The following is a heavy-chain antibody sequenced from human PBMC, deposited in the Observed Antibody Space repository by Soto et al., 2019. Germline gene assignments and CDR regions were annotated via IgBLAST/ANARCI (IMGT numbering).Heavy chain of an antibody. J-gene: IGHJ6*02. CDR1: GFTFGDYA. CDR2: IRSKAYGGTT. CDR3: TRDVPNRGSDFYGMDV. D-gene: IGHD5-12*01. V-gene: IGHV3-49*03. Sequence: SLRLSCTASGFTFGDYAMSWFRHAPGKGLEWVGFIRSKAYGGTTEYAASVKGRFTISRDDSKSIAYLQMNSLKTEDTAVYYCTRDVPNRGSDFYGMDVWGQGPTVTVSS.